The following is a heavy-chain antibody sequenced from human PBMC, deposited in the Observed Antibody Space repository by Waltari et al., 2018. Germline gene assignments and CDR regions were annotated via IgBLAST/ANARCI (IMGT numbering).Heavy chain of an antibody. CDR2: NNHSGST. V-gene: IGHV4-34*01. Sequence: QVQLQQWGAGLLKPSETLSLTCAVYGGSFSGYYWSWIRQAPGKGLEGIGGNNHSGSTNYNPSPQSRVTISVDTSENQFSLKQSSVTAADTAVYYCAREYILVWFGELLPYYFDYWGQGTLVTVSS. J-gene: IGHJ4*02. CDR3: AREYILVWFGELLPYYFDY. CDR1: GGSFSGYY. D-gene: IGHD3-10*01.